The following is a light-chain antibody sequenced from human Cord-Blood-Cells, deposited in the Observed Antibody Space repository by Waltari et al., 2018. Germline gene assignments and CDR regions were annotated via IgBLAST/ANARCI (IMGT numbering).Light chain of an antibody. V-gene: IGLV2-11*01. CDR2: DVS. CDR1: SSDVGGYNY. J-gene: IGLJ3*02. CDR3: SSYTSSSTWV. Sequence: QSALTQPRSVSGSPGQSVTISCTGTSSDVGGYNYVSWYQQHPGKAPKLMIYDVSKRPSGVPVRFSGSKSGNTASLTISGLQAEDEADYYCSSYTSSSTWVFGGGTKLTVL.